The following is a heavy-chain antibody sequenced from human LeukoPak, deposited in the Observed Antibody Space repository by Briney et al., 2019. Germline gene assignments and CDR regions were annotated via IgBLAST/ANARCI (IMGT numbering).Heavy chain of an antibody. J-gene: IGHJ5*02. CDR3: ARDYRDGYCSSTSCRYLDP. CDR2: INPNSGGT. D-gene: IGHD2-2*03. CDR1: GYTFTGYY. V-gene: IGHV1-2*02. Sequence: GASVKVSCKASGYTFTGYYMHWVRQAPGQGLEWMGWINPNSGGTNYAQKFQGRVTMTRDTSISTAYMELSRLRSDDTAVYYCARDYRDGYCSSTSCRYLDPWGQGTLVTVSS.